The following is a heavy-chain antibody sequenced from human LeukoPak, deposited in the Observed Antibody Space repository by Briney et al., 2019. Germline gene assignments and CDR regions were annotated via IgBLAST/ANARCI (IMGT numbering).Heavy chain of an antibody. CDR3: ARFGSGWYYFDY. CDR1: GGSFSRYY. CDR2: INHSGST. V-gene: IGHV4-34*01. J-gene: IGHJ4*02. D-gene: IGHD6-19*01. Sequence: SETLSLTCAVYGGSFSRYYWSWIRQPPGKGLEWIGEINHSGSTNYNPSLKSRVTISVDTSKNQFSLKLSSVTAADTAVYYCARFGSGWYYFDYWGQGTLVTVSS.